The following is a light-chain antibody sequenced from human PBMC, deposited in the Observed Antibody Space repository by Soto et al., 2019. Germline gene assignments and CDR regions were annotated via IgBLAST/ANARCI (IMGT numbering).Light chain of an antibody. Sequence: DIQMTQSPSSLSASVGDRVTITCRASQSISTYLHWYQQKPGQAPKILIYAASSLQSGVPSRFSGSGSGTDFTLTITSLQPEDFATYYCQQSYNSPTTFGQGTKLEIK. CDR2: AAS. V-gene: IGKV1-39*01. CDR3: QQSYNSPTT. CDR1: QSISTY. J-gene: IGKJ2*01.